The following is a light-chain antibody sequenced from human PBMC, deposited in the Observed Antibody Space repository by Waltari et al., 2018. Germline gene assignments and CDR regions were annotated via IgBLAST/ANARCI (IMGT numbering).Light chain of an antibody. CDR1: SSNVEGNA. J-gene: IGLJ3*02. CDR2: TNY. Sequence: QSVLTQPPSASGTPGQRVTISCLGSSSNVEGNAVSWFQQLPGTAPKLLIYTNYRRPSGGPDRFSGSKSGTSASLAISGLQSEDEAVYYCAAWDDSLNVWLFGGGTKVTAL. V-gene: IGLV1-44*01. CDR3: AAWDDSLNVWL.